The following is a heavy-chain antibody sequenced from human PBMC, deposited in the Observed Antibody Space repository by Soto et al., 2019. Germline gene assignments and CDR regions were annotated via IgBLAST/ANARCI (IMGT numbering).Heavy chain of an antibody. Sequence: GGSLRLSCTASGFTFSSYGMSWVRQAPGKGLEWVANIKQDGSEKYYVDSVKGRFTISRDNAKNSLYLQMNSLRAEDTAVYYCARDPNIVLVPAALRSYYYYYGMDVWGQGTTVTVSS. CDR2: IKQDGSEK. CDR3: ARDPNIVLVPAALRSYYYYYGMDV. V-gene: IGHV3-7*01. J-gene: IGHJ6*02. D-gene: IGHD2-2*01. CDR1: GFTFSSYG.